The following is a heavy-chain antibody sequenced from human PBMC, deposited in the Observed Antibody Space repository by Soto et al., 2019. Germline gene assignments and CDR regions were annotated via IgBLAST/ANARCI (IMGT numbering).Heavy chain of an antibody. CDR2: INQSGST. D-gene: IGHD3-10*01. Sequence: PSETLSLTCAVYSGSFSTYYWNWIRQPPGKGLEWIGEINQSGSTNYNPSLKSRVTISVDTSKNQFSLKLNSVTAADTAVYYCARGYYYDSGSPFPYWGQGTLVTVSS. CDR1: SGSFSTYY. J-gene: IGHJ4*02. CDR3: ARGYYYDSGSPFPY. V-gene: IGHV4-34*01.